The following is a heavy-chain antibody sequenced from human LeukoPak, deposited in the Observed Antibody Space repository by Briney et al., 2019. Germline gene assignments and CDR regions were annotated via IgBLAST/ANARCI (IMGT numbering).Heavy chain of an antibody. Sequence: GGSLRLSCAASGFTVSSNYMSWIRQAPGKGLEWVSYISSSGSTIYYADSVKGRFTISRDNAKNSLYLQMNSLRAEDTAVYYCARMLGELGYLTTYYFDYWGQGTLVTVSS. J-gene: IGHJ4*02. CDR1: GFTVSSNY. CDR3: ARMLGELGYLTTYYFDY. D-gene: IGHD3-10*02. V-gene: IGHV3-11*01. CDR2: ISSSGSTI.